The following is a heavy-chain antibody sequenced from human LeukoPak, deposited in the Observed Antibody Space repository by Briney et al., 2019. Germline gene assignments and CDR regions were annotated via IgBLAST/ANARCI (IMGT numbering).Heavy chain of an antibody. D-gene: IGHD2-21*02. Sequence: GGSLRLSCAAPGFTLSSYYMTSIRQAPGKGLEWVSYISSTSTYTNYADSVKGRFTISRDNAKNSLYLQINSLRPKDTAVYYCARCSGDCQAFDYWGQGTLVTVSS. J-gene: IGHJ4*02. V-gene: IGHV3-11*03. CDR2: ISSTSTYT. CDR3: ARCSGDCQAFDY. CDR1: GFTLSSYY.